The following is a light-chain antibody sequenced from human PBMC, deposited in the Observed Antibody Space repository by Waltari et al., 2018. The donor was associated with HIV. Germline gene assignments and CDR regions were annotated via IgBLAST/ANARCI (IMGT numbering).Light chain of an antibody. CDR1: QSVSRN. CDR3: QQYKNWWT. J-gene: IGKJ1*01. Sequence: ETVMTQSPATLSVSPGEGATLPCRASQSVSRNVAWYQQKPGQAPRLLIYGASTRATGVPARFSGSGSGTEFTLTISSLQSEDFAVYYCQQYKNWWTFGQGTKVEIK. V-gene: IGKV3-15*01. CDR2: GAS.